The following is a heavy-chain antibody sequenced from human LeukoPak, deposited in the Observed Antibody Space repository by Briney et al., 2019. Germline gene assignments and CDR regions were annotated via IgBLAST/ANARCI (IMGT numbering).Heavy chain of an antibody. CDR3: ARDPGWGALDY. D-gene: IGHD3-16*01. V-gene: IGHV3-7*03. CDR2: INIDGSQR. J-gene: IGHJ4*02. Sequence: GGSLRLSCAASGFTFSDHPMTWVRQTPGKGLELVANINIDGSQRYHADSVEGRFTISRDNVKNTLYLQMSSLRVEDTAVYYCARDPGWGALDYWGQGALVIVSS. CDR1: GFTFSDHP.